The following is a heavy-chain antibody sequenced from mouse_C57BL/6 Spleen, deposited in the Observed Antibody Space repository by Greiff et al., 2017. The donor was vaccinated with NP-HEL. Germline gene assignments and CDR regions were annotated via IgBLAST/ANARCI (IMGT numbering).Heavy chain of an antibody. CDR2: IDPSDSYT. J-gene: IGHJ2*01. Sequence: VQLQQPGAELVKPGASVKLSCKASGYTFTSYWMQWVKQRPGQGLEWIGEIDPSDSYTNYNQKFKGKATLTVDTSSSTAYMQLSSLTSEDSAVYYCARSSPYYSNLYYFDYWGQGTTLTVSS. D-gene: IGHD2-5*01. V-gene: IGHV1-50*01. CDR3: ARSSPYYSNLYYFDY. CDR1: GYTFTSYW.